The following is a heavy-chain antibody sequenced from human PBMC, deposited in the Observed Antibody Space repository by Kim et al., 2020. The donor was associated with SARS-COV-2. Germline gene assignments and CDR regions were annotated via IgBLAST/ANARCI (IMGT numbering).Heavy chain of an antibody. Sequence: ASVKVSCKTSGYTFTSHAITWVRQAPGQGLEWMGWISGYNGGTNYAQKFQGRITVTADTSSSTAYMELWSLRSDDTALYYCAKASDPVVTGPQYDSWGQGTLVTVSS. V-gene: IGHV1-18*01. CDR3: AKASDPVVTGPQYDS. J-gene: IGHJ4*02. CDR1: GYTFTSHA. D-gene: IGHD2-21*02. CDR2: ISGYNGGT.